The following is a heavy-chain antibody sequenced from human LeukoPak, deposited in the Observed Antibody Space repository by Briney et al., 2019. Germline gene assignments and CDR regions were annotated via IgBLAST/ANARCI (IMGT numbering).Heavy chain of an antibody. CDR1: GYTFIRYY. CDR3: ARGTDYQLPPLDC. D-gene: IGHD2-2*01. V-gene: IGHV1-46*01. CDR2: INPSGGST. J-gene: IGHJ4*02. Sequence: VASVKVSCKASGYTFIRYYMYWVRQAPGQGLEWMGIINPSGGSTSYAQKFQGRLTMTRDTSTSTVYMELSSLRSEDTAVYYCARGTDYQLPPLDCWGQGTLVTVSS.